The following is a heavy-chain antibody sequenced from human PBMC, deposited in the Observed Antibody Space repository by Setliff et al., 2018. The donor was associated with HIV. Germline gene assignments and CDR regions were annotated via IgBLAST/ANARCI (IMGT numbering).Heavy chain of an antibody. D-gene: IGHD3-3*01. V-gene: IGHV1-24*01. CDR1: GYTLTELA. CDR3: ARGEKRFLEWLPLDYYYYYYMDV. CDR2: FDPQDGET. J-gene: IGHJ6*03. Sequence: ASVKVSCKVSGYTLTELAMHWLRQAPGKGLEWMGHFDPQDGETIYAQKFQGRVTITADESTSTAYMELSSLRSEDTAVYYCARGEKRFLEWLPLDYYYYYYMDVWGKGITVTVSS.